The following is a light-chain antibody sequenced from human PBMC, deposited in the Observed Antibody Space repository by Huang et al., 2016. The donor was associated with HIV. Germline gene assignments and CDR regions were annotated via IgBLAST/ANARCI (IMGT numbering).Light chain of an antibody. CDR1: QSLLNSNGYNY. CDR3: MHAIESPRT. CDR2: LGS. J-gene: IGKJ1*01. Sequence: DIVMTQSPLSLSVTPGEPASISCRSSQSLLNSNGYNYLDWYFQKPGQSPQLLIYLGSNRASGVPDRISGSGAGTDFTQKISRVEAEDVGVYYCMHAIESPRTCGQGTKVEIK. V-gene: IGKV2-28*01.